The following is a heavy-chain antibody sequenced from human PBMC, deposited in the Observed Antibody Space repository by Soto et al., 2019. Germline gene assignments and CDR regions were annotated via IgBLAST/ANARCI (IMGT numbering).Heavy chain of an antibody. CDR3: ARAHYGDYGYGMDV. Sequence: SETLSLTCTVSGGSFSSSPGYYWGWMRQPPGKGLEWIGTVHHSGTTYYNPSLKSRVTISVDRSKNQFSLKLSSVTAADTAVYYCARAHYGDYGYGMDVWGQGTTVTVSS. V-gene: IGHV4-39*07. CDR2: VHHSGTT. D-gene: IGHD4-17*01. CDR1: GGSFSSSPGYY. J-gene: IGHJ6*02.